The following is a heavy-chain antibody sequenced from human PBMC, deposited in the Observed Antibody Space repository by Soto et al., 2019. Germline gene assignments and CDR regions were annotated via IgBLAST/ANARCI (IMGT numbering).Heavy chain of an antibody. J-gene: IGHJ4*02. CDR1: GFTFSNYG. Sequence: QVQLVESGGGVVQPGRSLRLSCAASGFTFSNYGIHWVRQAPGKGLEWVAVISYDGSNDYYADSVKGRFTISRDNSKNTLYLQMSSLRAEDTAVYYCAKGGSLDDWGQGTLVTVSS. CDR3: AKGGSLDD. CDR2: ISYDGSND. D-gene: IGHD2-15*01. V-gene: IGHV3-30*18.